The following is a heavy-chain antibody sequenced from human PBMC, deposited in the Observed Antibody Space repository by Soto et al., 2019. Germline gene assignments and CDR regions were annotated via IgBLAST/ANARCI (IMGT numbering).Heavy chain of an antibody. Sequence: QLQLQESGPGLVKPSETLSLTCTVSGGSISSSSYYWGWIRQPPGKGLEWIGSIYYSGSTYYNPSLKSRATISVDTSKTQFPRKLSFVTAADRVVYYWASVIAAAVSTVIDYWGQGTLVTVSS. CDR1: GGSISSSSYY. V-gene: IGHV4-39*01. CDR2: IYYSGST. J-gene: IGHJ4*02. D-gene: IGHD6-13*01. CDR3: ASVIAAAVSTVIDY.